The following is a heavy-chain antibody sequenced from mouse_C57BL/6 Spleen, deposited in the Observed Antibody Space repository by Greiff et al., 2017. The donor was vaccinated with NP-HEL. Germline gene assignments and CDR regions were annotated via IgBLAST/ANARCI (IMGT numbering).Heavy chain of an antibody. CDR2: IYPGNSDT. V-gene: IGHV1-5*01. Sequence: EVQLQQSGTVLARPGASVKMSCKTSGYTFTSYWMYWVKQRPGQGLEWIGAIYPGNSDTSYNQKFKGKAKLTAVTSASTAYMELSSLTNEDSAVYYCTRSGYYGSSYYAMDYWGQGTSVTVSS. CDR1: GYTFTSYW. J-gene: IGHJ4*01. CDR3: TRSGYYGSSYYAMDY. D-gene: IGHD1-1*01.